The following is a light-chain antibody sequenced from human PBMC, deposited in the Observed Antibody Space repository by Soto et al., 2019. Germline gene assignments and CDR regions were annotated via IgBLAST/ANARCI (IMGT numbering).Light chain of an antibody. CDR2: GAF. V-gene: IGKV3-20*01. J-gene: IGKJ3*01. CDR1: QSVSSSY. Sequence: EIVLTQSPGTLSLSPGERGILSCRASQSVSSSYLAWYQQKPGQAPRLLIYGAFNRASGIPDRFSGSGSGTDFTLTISRLEPEDFAVYYCPQYGGSPLFTFGPWTTLDIK. CDR3: PQYGGSPLFT.